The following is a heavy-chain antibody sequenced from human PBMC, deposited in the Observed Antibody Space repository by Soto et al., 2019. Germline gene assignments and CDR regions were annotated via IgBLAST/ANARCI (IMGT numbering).Heavy chain of an antibody. V-gene: IGHV3-23*01. D-gene: IGHD3-22*01. Sequence: GGSLRLSCAASGFTFSYYAMGWVRQAPGKGLEWVSVISDSGGTTYYTDSVKGRFTLSRENSKNTLYLQMNSLRAEDTAIYYCAKDLHYHDSSGYGPPHAFDIWGQGTMVTVSS. J-gene: IGHJ3*02. CDR2: ISDSGGTT. CDR1: GFTFSYYA. CDR3: AKDLHYHDSSGYGPPHAFDI.